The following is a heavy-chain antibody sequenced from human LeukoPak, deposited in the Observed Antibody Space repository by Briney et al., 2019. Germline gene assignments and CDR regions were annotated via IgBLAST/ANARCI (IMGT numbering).Heavy chain of an antibody. CDR2: ISWNSGSI. V-gene: IGHV3-9*03. CDR3: AKDTSGSSWYGGGFDY. Sequence: PGGSLRLSCAASGFTFDDYAMHWVRQAPGKGLEWVSGISWNSGSIGYADSVKGRFTISRDNAKNFLYLQMNSLRAEDMALYYCAKDTSGSSWYGGGFDYWGQGTLVTVSS. CDR1: GFTFDDYA. J-gene: IGHJ4*02. D-gene: IGHD6-13*01.